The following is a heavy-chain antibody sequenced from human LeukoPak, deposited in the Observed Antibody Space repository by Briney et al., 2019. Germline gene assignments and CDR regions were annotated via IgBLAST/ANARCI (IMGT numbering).Heavy chain of an antibody. Sequence: SETLSLTCAVSGASISGSGYYWGWIRQPAGKGLEWIGRIYTSGSTNYNPSLKSRVTISVDTSKNQFSLKLSSVTAADTAVYYCARDAYYYDSSGPFDYWGQGTLVTVSS. CDR1: GASISGSGYY. V-gene: IGHV4-61*02. J-gene: IGHJ4*02. CDR3: ARDAYYYDSSGPFDY. CDR2: IYTSGST. D-gene: IGHD3-22*01.